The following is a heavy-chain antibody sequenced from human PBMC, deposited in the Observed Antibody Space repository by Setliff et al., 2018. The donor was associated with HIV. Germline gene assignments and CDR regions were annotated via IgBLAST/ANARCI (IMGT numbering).Heavy chain of an antibody. Sequence: SVKVSCKASGFIFTNYYIHWVRQAPGQGLEWMGRIIPIFGTTNYAQKFQGRVTITADKSTSTAYMELSSLRSADTAVYFCARERITMIRGANGDYWGKGTLVTVSS. CDR3: ARERITMIRGANGDY. D-gene: IGHD3-10*01. CDR1: GFIFTNYY. J-gene: IGHJ4*02. V-gene: IGHV1-69*06. CDR2: IIPIFGTT.